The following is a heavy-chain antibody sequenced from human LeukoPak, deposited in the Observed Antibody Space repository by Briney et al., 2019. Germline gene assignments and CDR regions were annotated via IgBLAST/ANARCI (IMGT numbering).Heavy chain of an antibody. V-gene: IGHV1-2*06. D-gene: IGHD3-22*01. CDR2: INPNSGGT. CDR3: ARDGRRRYYDSSGYFPPHY. CDR1: GGTFSSYA. J-gene: IGHJ4*02. Sequence: PEASVKVPCKASGGTFSSYAISWVRQAPGQGLEWMGRINPNSGGTNYAQKFQGRVTMTRDTSISTAYMELSRLRSDDTAVYYCARDGRRRYYDSSGYFPPHYWGQGTLVTVSS.